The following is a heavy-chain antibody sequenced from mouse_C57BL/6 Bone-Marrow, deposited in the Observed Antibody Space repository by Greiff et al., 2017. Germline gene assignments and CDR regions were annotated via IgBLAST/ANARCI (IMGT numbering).Heavy chain of an antibody. CDR1: GFTFSDYG. CDR3: ACNSFDY. J-gene: IGHJ2*01. Sequence: EVNVVESGGGLVKPGGSLKLSCAASGFTFSDYGMHWVRQAPEKGLEWVAYISSGSSTISYADTVKGRFTISRDNAKNTLFLQMSSLRSEDTALYYCACNSFDYWGQGTTLTVSS. CDR2: ISSGSSTI. D-gene: IGHD2-1*01. V-gene: IGHV5-17*01.